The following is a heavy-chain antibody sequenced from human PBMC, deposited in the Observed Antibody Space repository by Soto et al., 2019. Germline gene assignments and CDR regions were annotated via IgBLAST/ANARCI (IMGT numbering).Heavy chain of an antibody. CDR1: GLTFTNYW. J-gene: IGHJ4*02. CDR2: INPDGSST. V-gene: IGHV3-74*01. D-gene: IGHD3-10*01. Sequence: GSLRLSCVVSGLTFTNYWMHWVRQAPGKGLVWISRINPDGSSTTYAESVEGRFTISRDNTKNTLYLQMNSLRSEDTAMYYCTTLTSYWGQGTLVTVSS. CDR3: TTLTSY.